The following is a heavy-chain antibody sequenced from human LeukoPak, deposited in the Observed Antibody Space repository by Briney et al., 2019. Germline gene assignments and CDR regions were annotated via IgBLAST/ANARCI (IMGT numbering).Heavy chain of an antibody. CDR1: GFTFSKAW. J-gene: IGHJ4*02. CDR2: VKRKTDGGTT. CDR3: TTDPQRFYYDVHAYSFLGY. V-gene: IGHV3-15*01. Sequence: GGSLRLSCAASGFTFSKAWMSWVRQAPGKGLEWVGHVKRKTDGGTTEYAAPVKGRFIISRDDIKETLYLQMNSLKTEDTALYYCTTDPQRFYYDVHAYSFLGYWGEGTLVTVSS. D-gene: IGHD3-22*01.